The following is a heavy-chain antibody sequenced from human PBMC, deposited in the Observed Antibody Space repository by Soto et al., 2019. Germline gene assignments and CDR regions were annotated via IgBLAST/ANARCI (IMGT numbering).Heavy chain of an antibody. Sequence: SETLSLTCAVSGGSISGGNWWAWVRQPPGKGLEWIGEISHTGSTNYNPSLKSRVTMSLDMSNNHFSLKLTSVTAADTAVYFCARHLAAAGYFDLWGQGTLVTVSS. V-gene: IGHV4-4*02. CDR1: GGSISGGNW. J-gene: IGHJ4*02. CDR2: ISHTGST. CDR3: ARHLAAAGYFDL. D-gene: IGHD6-13*01.